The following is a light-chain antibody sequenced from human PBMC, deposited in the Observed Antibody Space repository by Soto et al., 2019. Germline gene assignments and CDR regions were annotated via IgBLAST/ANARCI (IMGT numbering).Light chain of an antibody. J-gene: IGLJ2*01. V-gene: IGLV2-8*01. CDR1: SSDVGGYNS. CDR2: DVS. CDR3: SSYAGSNRDAV. Sequence: QSALTQPPSASGSPGQSVTISCTGTSSDVGGYNSVSWYQQHPGKAPKLMIYDVSKRPSGVPDRFSGSKSGNTASLTVSGLQAEDEADYYCSSYAGSNRDAVFGGGTKVTVL.